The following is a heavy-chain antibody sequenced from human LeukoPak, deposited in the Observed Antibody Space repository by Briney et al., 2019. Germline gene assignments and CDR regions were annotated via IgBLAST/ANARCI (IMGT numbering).Heavy chain of an antibody. D-gene: IGHD6-13*01. CDR3: ARGGAQQVAGNFQF. CDR1: GYTFSDYG. CDR2: TIPILGTP. Sequence: ASVKVSCKVSGYTFSDYGIFWVRQAPGQGFEWMRGTIPILGTPNNAKKFQDRVTITTDQSTQTSYMELRGLTPDDTAVYYCARGGAQQVAGNFQFWGQGTLVTVSA. V-gene: IGHV1-69*05. J-gene: IGHJ1*01.